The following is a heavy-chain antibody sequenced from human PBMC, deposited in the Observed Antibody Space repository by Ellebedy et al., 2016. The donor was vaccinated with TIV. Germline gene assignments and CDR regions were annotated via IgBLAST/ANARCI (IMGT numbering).Heavy chain of an antibody. CDR1: AGTFSSYG. D-gene: IGHD5-18*01. CDR3: ARGSLKRVYNYGYIPGY. CDR2: INANSGGE. J-gene: IGHJ4*02. Sequence: AASVKVSCKASAGTFSSYGISWVRQAPGQGLEWMGWINANSGGEIYAHRFQGRVTMARDTSINTAYLELNRLTSDDTAVYYCARGSLKRVYNYGYIPGYWGQGTLVTVSS. V-gene: IGHV1-2*02.